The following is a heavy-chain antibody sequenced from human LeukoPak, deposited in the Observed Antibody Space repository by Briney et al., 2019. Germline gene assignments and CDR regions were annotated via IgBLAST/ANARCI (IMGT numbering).Heavy chain of an antibody. V-gene: IGHV3-23*01. Sequence: GGSLRLSCAASGFSFSSYAMSWVRQTPGKGLEWVSSISGSGDNTYYAESVKGRFTISRDNSKNTLFLQMNSLRAEDTAVFYCAKRSGYTTGWFFDFWGQGTLVTVSS. CDR3: AKRSGYTTGWFFDF. CDR2: ISGSGDNT. D-gene: IGHD6-19*01. CDR1: GFSFSSYA. J-gene: IGHJ4*02.